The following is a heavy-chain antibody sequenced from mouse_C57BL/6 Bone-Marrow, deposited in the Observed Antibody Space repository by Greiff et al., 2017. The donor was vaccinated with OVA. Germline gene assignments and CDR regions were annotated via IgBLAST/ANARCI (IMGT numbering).Heavy chain of an antibody. CDR2: IWTGGGT. J-gene: IGHJ3*01. CDR1: GFSLTSYA. Sequence: VKLMESGPGLVAPSQSLSITCTVSGFSLTSYAISWVRQPPGKGLEWLGVIWTGGGTNYNSALKSRLSISKDNSKSQVFLKMNSLQTDDTARYYCARPDGRRKRDWFAYWGQGTLVTVSA. CDR3: ARPDGRRKRDWFAY. D-gene: IGHD2-3*01. V-gene: IGHV2-9-1*01.